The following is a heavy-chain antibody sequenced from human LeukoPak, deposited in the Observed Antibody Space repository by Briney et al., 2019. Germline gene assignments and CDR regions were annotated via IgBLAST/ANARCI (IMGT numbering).Heavy chain of an antibody. D-gene: IGHD3-9*01. V-gene: IGHV3-23*01. J-gene: IGHJ3*02. CDR2: ISGSGGST. CDR1: GFTFSSYA. CDR3: AKPSYYDILTGYYSGDAFDI. Sequence: GGPLSLSCAASGFTFSSYALSGVRKAPGKGLEWVSAISGSGGSTYYADSVKGRFTISRDNSKNTLYLQMNSLRAEDTAVYYCAKPSYYDILTGYYSGDAFDIWGQGTMVTVSS.